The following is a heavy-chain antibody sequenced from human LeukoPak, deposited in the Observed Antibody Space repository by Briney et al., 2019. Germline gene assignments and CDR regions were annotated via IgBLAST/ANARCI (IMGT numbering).Heavy chain of an antibody. CDR2: IWHDGKNK. D-gene: IGHD1-26*01. CDR1: GFTFRSYG. CDR3: ARLHSGSYLDY. V-gene: IGHV3-33*01. J-gene: IGHJ4*02. Sequence: GRSLRRSCAASGFTFRSYGMHWVRQAPGKGLEWVAVIWHDGKNKYYADSVKGRFTISRDNSKNTLYLQMDSLRAEDTAVYYCARLHSGSYLDYWGQGTLVTVSS.